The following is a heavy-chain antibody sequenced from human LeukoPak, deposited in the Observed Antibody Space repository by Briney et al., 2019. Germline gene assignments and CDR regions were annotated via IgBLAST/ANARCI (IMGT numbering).Heavy chain of an antibody. D-gene: IGHD3-9*01. CDR2: INGDGRNI. CDR1: GFTFSSYW. CDR3: TRDLMDYDVSTGLHHYYMDV. J-gene: IGHJ6*02. Sequence: GGSLRLSCVASGFTFSSYWMHWVRQDPRKGLVWVSRINGDGRNINYADSVRGRFTISKDNAKNTLYLQMNTLRVEDTAVYYCTRDLMDYDVSTGLHHYYMDVWGQGTTVTVSS. V-gene: IGHV3-74*01.